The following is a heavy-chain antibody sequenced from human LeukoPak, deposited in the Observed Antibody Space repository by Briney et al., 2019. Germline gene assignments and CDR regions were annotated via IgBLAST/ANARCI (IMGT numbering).Heavy chain of an antibody. CDR1: GFTFASYT. V-gene: IGHV3-30-3*01. CDR3: ARDYGSLAFHH. D-gene: IGHD1-26*01. J-gene: IGHJ1*01. Sequence: PGRSLRLSCAASGFTFASYTMHWVRQAPGKGLEWVALISLDGSYKFYADSVKGRFTISRDNSQSTLYLQMSSLGHEDTAVYYCARDYGSLAFHHWGQGTLVTVSS. CDR2: ISLDGSYK.